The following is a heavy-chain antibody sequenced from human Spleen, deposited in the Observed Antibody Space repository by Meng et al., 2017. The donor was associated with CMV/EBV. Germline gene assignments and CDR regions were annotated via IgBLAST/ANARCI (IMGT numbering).Heavy chain of an antibody. V-gene: IGHV3-23*01. CDR3: AKDPRIAAAFQLLWFGESLRDNGMDV. CDR2: ITSDATM. CDR1: DFTLSNYY. J-gene: IGHJ6*02. D-gene: IGHD3-10*01. Sequence: GGSLRLSCAASDFTLSNYYISWVRQPPGEGLEWLSAITSDATMYYADSVKGRFTISRDNSKNTLYLQMNSLRAEDTAVYYCAKDPRIAAAFQLLWFGESLRDNGMDVWGQGTTVTVSS.